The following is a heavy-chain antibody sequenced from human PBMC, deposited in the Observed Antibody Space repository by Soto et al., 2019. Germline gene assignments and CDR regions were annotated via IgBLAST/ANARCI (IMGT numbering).Heavy chain of an antibody. D-gene: IGHD3-22*01. CDR1: RFTFDDYA. CDR3: VKDSESSGYLTQLAY. CDR2: LTWNGEVL. J-gene: IGHJ4*02. V-gene: IGHV3-9*01. Sequence: GGDLRLSCAASRFTFDDYAIHWVRQTPGKGLEWVSGLTWNGEVLGYADSVKGRFTISRDNAKNSLYLEMNSLRPEDTALYYCVKDSESSGYLTQLAYWAEGPLVLDSS.